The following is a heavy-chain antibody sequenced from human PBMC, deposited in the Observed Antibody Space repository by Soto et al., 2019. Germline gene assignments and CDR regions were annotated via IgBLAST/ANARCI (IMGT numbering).Heavy chain of an antibody. V-gene: IGHV3-23*01. J-gene: IGHJ4*02. CDR1: GFTFASYA. CDR2: ITGSGGST. Sequence: GGSLRLSCAASGFTFASYAMGWVRQAPGKGLEWVSGITGSGGSTYYVDYVKGRFTISRDNSKNTLYLQMNSLRADDTAVYYCAKQQSSGWTFSDYWGQGTLVTVSS. D-gene: IGHD6-19*01. CDR3: AKQQSSGWTFSDY.